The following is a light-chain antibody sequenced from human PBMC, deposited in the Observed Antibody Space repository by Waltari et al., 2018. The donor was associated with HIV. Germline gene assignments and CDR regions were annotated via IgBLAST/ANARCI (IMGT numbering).Light chain of an antibody. V-gene: IGLV2-11*01. CDR3: CSYAGNYSYV. CDR1: SSDVGDSTY. Sequence: QSALTQPRSVSGSPGQSVTIPCTGTSSDVGDSTYVSWYRQNPGKVPQLMIYDVSKRPSGVPDRFSGSRSGNTASLTISGLQAEDEADYFCCSYAGNYSYVFGSGSRVTVL. J-gene: IGLJ1*01. CDR2: DVS.